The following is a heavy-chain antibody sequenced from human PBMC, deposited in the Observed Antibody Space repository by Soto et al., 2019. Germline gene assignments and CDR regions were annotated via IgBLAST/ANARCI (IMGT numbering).Heavy chain of an antibody. CDR2: IFPNGNT. D-gene: IGHD1-1*01. J-gene: IGHJ5*02. CDR3: AREGSHSPYNFANGIQLWSLDR. V-gene: IGHV4-4*07. Sequence: SETLSLTCTVSRGYVNTFRCSLVRQPAWKGLEWIGRIFPNGNTDYCPSLKRRVSLSVGTSESQISLNPTSVTAADMAVYYCAREGSHSPYNFANGIQLWSLDRWGQGLPVTVSS. CDR1: RGYVNTFR.